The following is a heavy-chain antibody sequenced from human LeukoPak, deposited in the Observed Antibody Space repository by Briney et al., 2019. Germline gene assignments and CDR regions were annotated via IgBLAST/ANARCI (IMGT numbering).Heavy chain of an antibody. J-gene: IGHJ4*02. V-gene: IGHV4-39*01. Sequence: PSETPSLTCTVSGGSISSSSYYWGWIRQPPGKGLEWIGSIYYSGSTYYNPSLKSRVTISVDTSKNQFSLKLSSVTAADTAVYYCARTTQDSGFDYWSQGTLVTVSS. CDR3: ARTTQDSGFDY. CDR1: GGSISSSSYY. CDR2: IYYSGST. D-gene: IGHD3-10*01.